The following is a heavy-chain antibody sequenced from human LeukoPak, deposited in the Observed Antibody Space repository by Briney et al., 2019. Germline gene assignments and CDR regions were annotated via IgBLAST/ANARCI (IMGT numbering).Heavy chain of an antibody. J-gene: IGHJ4*02. D-gene: IGHD3-22*01. CDR2: ISSSSSYT. V-gene: IGHV3-11*03. Sequence: GGSLRLSCAASGFTFSDYYMSWIRQAPGKGLEWVSYISSSSSYTNCADSVKGRFTISRDNAKNSLYLQMNSLRAEDTAVYYCASVYYDSSGYSNDYWGQGTLVTVSS. CDR1: GFTFSDYY. CDR3: ASVYYDSSGYSNDY.